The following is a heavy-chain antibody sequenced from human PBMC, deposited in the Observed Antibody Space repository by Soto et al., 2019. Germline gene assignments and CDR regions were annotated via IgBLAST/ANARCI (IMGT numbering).Heavy chain of an antibody. D-gene: IGHD2-15*01. Sequence: GGSLRLSCAASGFTFSNAWMSWVRQAPGKGLEWVGRIKSKTDGGTTDYAAPVKGRFTISRDDSKNTLYLQMNSLKTEDTAVYYCTTDPDIVVVVAATSSNAFDIWGQGTMVTV. CDR3: TTDPDIVVVVAATSSNAFDI. J-gene: IGHJ3*02. CDR2: IKSKTDGGTT. CDR1: GFTFSNAW. V-gene: IGHV3-15*01.